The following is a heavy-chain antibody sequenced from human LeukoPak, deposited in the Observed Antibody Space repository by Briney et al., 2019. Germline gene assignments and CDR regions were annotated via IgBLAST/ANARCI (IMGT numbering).Heavy chain of an antibody. V-gene: IGHV3-15*01. J-gene: IGHJ4*02. CDR1: GFTFSNAW. Sequence: GGSLRLSCAASGFTFSNAWMSWVRQAPGKGLEWVGRIKSKTDGGTTDYAAPVKGRFIISRDDSKNTLYLQMNSLKTEDTAVYYCTTDSGYYGSGSFTYWGQGTLVTVSS. D-gene: IGHD3-10*01. CDR3: TTDSGYYGSGSFTY. CDR2: IKSKTDGGTT.